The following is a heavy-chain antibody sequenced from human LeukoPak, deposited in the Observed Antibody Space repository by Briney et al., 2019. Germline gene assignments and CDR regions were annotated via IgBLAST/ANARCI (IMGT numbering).Heavy chain of an antibody. CDR2: VNPDGSSV. V-gene: IGHV3-74*01. CDR1: GFTFTRYW. D-gene: IGHD3-16*01. J-gene: IGHJ4*02. Sequence: GRSLRLSCAASGFTFTRYWMHWVRQVPGKGLVWVSRVNPDGSSVTYGDSVKGRFTSSRDNAKNTLYLQMHSLRAEDMAVYYCARGGSYGDYWGQGILVTVPS. CDR3: ARGGSYGDY.